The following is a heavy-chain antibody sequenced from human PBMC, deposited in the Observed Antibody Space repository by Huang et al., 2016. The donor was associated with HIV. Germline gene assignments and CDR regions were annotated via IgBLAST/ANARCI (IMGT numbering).Heavy chain of an antibody. CDR1: RFTFSNDA. J-gene: IGHJ6*03. CDR2: ISYDGSKK. V-gene: IGHV3-30-3*01. Sequence: QVQLVESGGGVVQPGRSLRLSCAASRFTFSNDAMHWVRQDQGKGLEWVAFISYDGSKKYYADSGKGRFTISRDNSKNTLYLQMNSLRAEDTAVYYCARDLWLRDLYYYYYMDVWGKGTTVTVSS. CDR3: ARDLWLRDLYYYYYMDV. D-gene: IGHD5-12*01.